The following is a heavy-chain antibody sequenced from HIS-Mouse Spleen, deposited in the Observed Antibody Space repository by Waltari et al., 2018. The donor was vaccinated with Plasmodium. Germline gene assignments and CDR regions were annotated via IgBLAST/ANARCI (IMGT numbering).Heavy chain of an antibody. Sequence: SGFTFSSYGMHWVRQAPGKGLEWVAVISYDGSNKYYADSVKGRFTISRDNSKNTLYLQMNSLRAEDTAVYYCAKDRRSISWYVDYWGQGTLVTVSS. CDR3: AKDRRSISWYVDY. D-gene: IGHD6-13*01. J-gene: IGHJ4*02. CDR2: ISYDGSNK. V-gene: IGHV3-30*18. CDR1: GFTFSSYG.